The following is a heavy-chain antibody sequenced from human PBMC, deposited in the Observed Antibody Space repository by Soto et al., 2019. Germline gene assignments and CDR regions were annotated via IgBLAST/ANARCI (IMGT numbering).Heavy chain of an antibody. CDR1: GGSISSYY. Sequence: QVQLQESGPGLVKPSETLSLTCTVSGGSISSYYWSWIRQPPGKGLEWIGYIYYSGSTNYNPSLKSRVTISVDTSKNQFSLKLSSVTAVDTAVYYCARHDSGGSYYYYYYMDVWGKGTTVTVSS. V-gene: IGHV4-59*08. D-gene: IGHD2-15*01. CDR3: ARHDSGGSYYYYYYMDV. J-gene: IGHJ6*03. CDR2: IYYSGST.